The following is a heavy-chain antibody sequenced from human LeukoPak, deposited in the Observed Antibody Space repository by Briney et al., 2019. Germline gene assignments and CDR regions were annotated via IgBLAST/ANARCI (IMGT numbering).Heavy chain of an antibody. D-gene: IGHD1-7*01. Sequence: PGGFLRLSCAASGFTFGDYGLSWVRQAPGKGLEWVSGINWNGVSTGFADSVKGRFTISRDNAKNSLYLQMNSLRAEDTALYYCAILTRTPFDSWGQGTQVTVSS. CDR2: INWNGVST. CDR1: GFTFGDYG. CDR3: AILTRTPFDS. J-gene: IGHJ4*02. V-gene: IGHV3-20*04.